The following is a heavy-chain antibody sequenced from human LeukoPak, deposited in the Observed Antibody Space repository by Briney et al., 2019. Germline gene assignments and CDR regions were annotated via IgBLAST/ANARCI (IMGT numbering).Heavy chain of an antibody. CDR3: ARGLGSPGTTQFY. Sequence: ASVKVSFKASGYTFTRYYMHWVRQAPGQGPEWMGLINPSVGSTTYTQKYQGRVSMTRDTSTSTVYMELTSLRPEDTAVYYCARGLGSPGTTQFYWGQGTLVTVSS. V-gene: IGHV1-46*01. CDR2: INPSVGST. D-gene: IGHD6-13*01. J-gene: IGHJ4*02. CDR1: GYTFTRYY.